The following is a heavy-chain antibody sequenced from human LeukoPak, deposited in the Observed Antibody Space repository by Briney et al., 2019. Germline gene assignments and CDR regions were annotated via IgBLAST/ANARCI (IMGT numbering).Heavy chain of an antibody. CDR2: ITNSSSTI. CDR1: GFTFSRYS. CDR3: TTAKNDH. Sequence: PGGSLRLSCAASGFTFSRYSMNWVRQAPGKGLEWVSYITNSSSTIFYADSVKGRFTISRDNAKISLYLQMSSLRAEDTAVYYCTTAKNDHWGQGTLVTVSS. V-gene: IGHV3-48*04. J-gene: IGHJ4*02.